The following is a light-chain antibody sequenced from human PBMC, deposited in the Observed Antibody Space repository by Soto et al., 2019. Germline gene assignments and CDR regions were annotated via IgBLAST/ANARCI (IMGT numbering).Light chain of an antibody. V-gene: IGLV1-44*01. CDR3: ATWDDSLNGYV. J-gene: IGLJ1*01. CDR1: GASIGSNA. CDR2: TNN. Sequence: QAMLTQPPCSSGTSGERSKISCSASGASIGSNAVTWYLQLPRTAPKLLIYTNNQRPSGVPDRFSGSRSGTSASLSISGLQSGDEADYYCATWDDSLNGYVFGTGTKVTVL.